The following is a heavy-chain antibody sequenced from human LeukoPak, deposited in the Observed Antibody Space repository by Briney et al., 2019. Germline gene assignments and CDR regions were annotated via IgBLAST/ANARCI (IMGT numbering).Heavy chain of an antibody. J-gene: IGHJ6*02. CDR3: ARDGMATITGKYYYYYYGMDV. Sequence: GGSLRLSCAASGLTFSNYAMHWVRQAPGKGLEWVAVIWYDGSNKYYADSVKGRFTISRDNSKNTLYLQMNSLRAEDTAVYYCARDGMATITGKYYYYYYGMDVWGQGTTVTVSS. D-gene: IGHD5-24*01. V-gene: IGHV3-33*08. CDR1: GLTFSNYA. CDR2: IWYDGSNK.